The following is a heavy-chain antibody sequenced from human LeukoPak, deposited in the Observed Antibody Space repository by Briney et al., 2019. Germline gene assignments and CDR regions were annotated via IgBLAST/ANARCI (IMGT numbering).Heavy chain of an antibody. D-gene: IGHD6-25*01. CDR1: GFTVSSNY. CDR3: ATYSSGRRGYYFDS. CDR2: SYRGNTT. J-gene: IGHJ4*02. Sequence: AGSLRLSCAGSGFTVSSNYMSWVRQAPGKGLEWVAISYRGNTTYCADSVRGRFTISRAKSKNRLHLQMNSLRADDTAVYYCATYSSGRRGYYFDSWGQGTLVTVSS. V-gene: IGHV3-66*01.